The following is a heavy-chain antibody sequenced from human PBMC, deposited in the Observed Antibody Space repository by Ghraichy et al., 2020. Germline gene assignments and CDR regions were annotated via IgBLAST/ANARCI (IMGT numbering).Heavy chain of an antibody. J-gene: IGHJ4*02. CDR2: IYPSDSDT. D-gene: IGHD3-10*01. CDR3: ASSEYYGSGNWLTPFDY. CDR1: GYKFTSYW. Sequence: GESLNISCKGSGYKFTSYWIGWVRQMPGKGLEWMGIIYPSDSDTRYSPSFQGQVTISADNSIRTAYLQWSGLKASDTATYFCASSEYYGSGNWLTPFDYWGQGTPVTVSS. V-gene: IGHV5-51*01.